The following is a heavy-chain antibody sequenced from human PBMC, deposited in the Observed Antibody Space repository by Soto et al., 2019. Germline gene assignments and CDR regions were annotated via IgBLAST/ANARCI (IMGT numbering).Heavy chain of an antibody. CDR2: ISGSGGST. Sequence: GGSLRLSCAASGFTFSSYDMSWVRQAPGKGLEWVSAISGSGGSTYYADSVRGRFTISRDNSKNTLYLQMTSLGAEDTAVYYCAKVAPGDYYGSASLGSGFDYWGQGTLVTVSS. CDR3: AKVAPGDYYGSASLGSGFDY. J-gene: IGHJ4*02. D-gene: IGHD3-10*01. CDR1: GFTFSSYD. V-gene: IGHV3-23*01.